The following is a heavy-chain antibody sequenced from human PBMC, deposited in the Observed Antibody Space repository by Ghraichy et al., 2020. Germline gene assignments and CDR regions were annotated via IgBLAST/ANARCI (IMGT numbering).Heavy chain of an antibody. J-gene: IGHJ4*02. D-gene: IGHD3-10*01. Sequence: LSLTCTGSGFTFGDYGMHWVRQAPGKGLEWISMISDKSDAIGYADSVKGRFTTSRDNAKNSLYLQMNSLRAEDTASYYCAKDLGRHRPYDYWGQGTLVTVSS. CDR3: AKDLGRHRPYDY. CDR2: ISDKSDAI. CDR1: GFTFGDYG. V-gene: IGHV3-9*01.